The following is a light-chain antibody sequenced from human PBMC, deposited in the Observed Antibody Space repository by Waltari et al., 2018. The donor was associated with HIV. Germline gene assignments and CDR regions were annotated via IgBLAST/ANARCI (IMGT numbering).Light chain of an antibody. CDR1: QSVSSN. Sequence: SVMTQSPATLSVSPGARATLSCRASQSVSSNLAWYQQKPGQAPRLLIYGASTRATGIPARFSGSGSETEFTLTIGSLQSEDFAVYYCQEYKNWPLSTFGGGTKVEIK. CDR3: QEYKNWPLST. CDR2: GAS. J-gene: IGKJ4*01. V-gene: IGKV3-15*01.